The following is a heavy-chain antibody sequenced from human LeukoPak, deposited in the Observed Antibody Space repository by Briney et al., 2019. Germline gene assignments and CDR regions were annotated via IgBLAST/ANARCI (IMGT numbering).Heavy chain of an antibody. D-gene: IGHD3-22*01. V-gene: IGHV4-39*07. CDR1: GGSLNNTNYY. CDR2: IYYSGST. Sequence: SETLSLTCSVSGGSLNNTNYYWGWIRQPPGKGLEWIGSIYYSGSTYYSPSLQSRVTIPVDTSKNQFSLKLSSVTAADTAVYYCARDGRYYYDSSGLDYWGQGTLVTVSS. J-gene: IGHJ4*02. CDR3: ARDGRYYYDSSGLDY.